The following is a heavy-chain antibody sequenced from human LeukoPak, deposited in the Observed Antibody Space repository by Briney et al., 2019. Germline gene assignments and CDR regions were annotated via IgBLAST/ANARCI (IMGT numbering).Heavy chain of an antibody. D-gene: IGHD3-9*01. V-gene: IGHV1-2*02. CDR2: INPYSGDT. CDR1: GYTFTGYY. Sequence: VASVTVSFKASGYTFTGYYVHWVRQAPGQGLEWMGWINPYSGDTNYAQKFQGRVTMTRDTSISTAYMELSRLRSDDTAVYYCASSGAVGYDILTGYHRENSPYYMDVWGKGTTVTVSS. J-gene: IGHJ6*03. CDR3: ASSGAVGYDILTGYHRENSPYYMDV.